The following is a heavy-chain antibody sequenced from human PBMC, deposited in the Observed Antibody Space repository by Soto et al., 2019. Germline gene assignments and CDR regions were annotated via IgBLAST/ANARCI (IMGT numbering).Heavy chain of an antibody. CDR2: SDGSSAYT. V-gene: IGHV3-11*06. Sequence: QVQLVESGGGLVKPGGSLRLSCAASGFTFSDYYMNWIRQAPGKGLEWLSYSDGSSAYTNYGDSVKGRFTSSRHNAKNTLLLQMTSLRDEDTAVYYCARAVGNYFGMDVWGQGTTVTVSS. CDR1: GFTFSDYY. CDR3: ARAVGNYFGMDV. D-gene: IGHD1-26*01. J-gene: IGHJ6*02.